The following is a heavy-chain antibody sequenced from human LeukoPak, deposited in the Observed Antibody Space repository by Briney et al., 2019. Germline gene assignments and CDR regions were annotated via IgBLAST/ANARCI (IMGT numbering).Heavy chain of an antibody. CDR1: GGSISSGDYY. V-gene: IGHV4-30-4*01. CDR2: IYYSGST. D-gene: IGHD2-2*02. Sequence: PSQTLSLTCTVSGGSISSGDYYWSWIRQPPGKGLEWIGYIYYSGSTYYNPSLKSRVTISVDTSKNQFSLKLSSVTAADTAVYYCARGCSSTSCYTGFDYWGQGTLVTVSS. J-gene: IGHJ4*02. CDR3: ARGCSSTSCYTGFDY.